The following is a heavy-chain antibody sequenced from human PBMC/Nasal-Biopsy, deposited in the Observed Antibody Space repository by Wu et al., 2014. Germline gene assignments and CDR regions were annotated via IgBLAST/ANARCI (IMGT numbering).Heavy chain of an antibody. J-gene: IGHJ5*02. CDR1: GLSITSSSYH. D-gene: IGHD3-10*01. Sequence: LSLTCAVSGLSITSSSYHWVWIRQPPGKGLEWIGSVDYSGSTYNNPSLRSRVTVSLDTSKNQFSLKLKSVTAADTAVYYCARQFNYGIRGTFSANNWFDAWGQGTLVTVSS. CDR3: ARQFNYGIRGTFSANNWFDA. V-gene: IGHV4-39*01. CDR2: VDYSGST.